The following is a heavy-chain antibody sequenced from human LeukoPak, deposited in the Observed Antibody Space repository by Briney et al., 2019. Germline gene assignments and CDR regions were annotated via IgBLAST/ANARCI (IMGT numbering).Heavy chain of an antibody. Sequence: GGSLRLSCAASGFTFKTYGMSWVRQAPGKGLEWVSAITGDRSSTYYADSVKGRFAVSRDNSKNTLFLQMDSLRVEDTAVYYCARRYCGDGCYPSYLDYWGQGTLVTVSS. CDR3: ARRYCGDGCYPSYLDY. J-gene: IGHJ4*02. D-gene: IGHD2-21*02. CDR2: ITGDRSST. V-gene: IGHV3-23*01. CDR1: GFTFKTYG.